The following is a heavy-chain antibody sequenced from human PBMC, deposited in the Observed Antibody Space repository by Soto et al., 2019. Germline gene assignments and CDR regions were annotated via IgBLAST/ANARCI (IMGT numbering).Heavy chain of an antibody. Sequence: GSLRLSCAASGFTFSSYSMNWVRQAPGKGLEWVSSISSSSSYIYYADSVKGRFTISRDNAKNSLYLQMNSLRAEDTAVYYCAKTYGDYYGMDVWGQGTTVTVSS. J-gene: IGHJ6*02. CDR3: AKTYGDYYGMDV. D-gene: IGHD4-17*01. CDR1: GFTFSSYS. V-gene: IGHV3-21*01. CDR2: ISSSSSYI.